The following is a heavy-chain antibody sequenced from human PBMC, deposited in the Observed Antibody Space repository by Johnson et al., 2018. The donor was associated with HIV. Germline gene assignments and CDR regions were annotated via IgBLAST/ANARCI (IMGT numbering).Heavy chain of an antibody. Sequence: VQLVESGGGLVQRGGSLRLSCIASGFTVSSNYMSWVRQAPGKGLEWVSVFDSDSNTYSSDSVKGRFTISRDNSKNTLYLQMNSLRAEDTAVYYCARERIAAAGLDAFDIWGQGTMVTVSS. D-gene: IGHD6-13*01. V-gene: IGHV3-66*01. J-gene: IGHJ3*02. CDR2: FDSDSNT. CDR1: GFTVSSNY. CDR3: ARERIAAAGLDAFDI.